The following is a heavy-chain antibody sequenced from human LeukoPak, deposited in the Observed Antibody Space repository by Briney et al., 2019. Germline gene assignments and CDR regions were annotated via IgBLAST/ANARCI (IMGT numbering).Heavy chain of an antibody. V-gene: IGHV3-9*03. CDR1: GFTFDDYA. J-gene: IGHJ6*03. D-gene: IGHD1-26*01. CDR3: AKDLYREAYYYYMDV. Sequence: PGRSLRLSCAASGFTFDDYAMHWVRQAPGKGLEWVSGISWNSGSIGYADSVKGRFTISRDNAKNSLYLQMNSLRAEDMALYYCAKDLYREAYYYYMDVWGKGTTVTVSS. CDR2: ISWNSGSI.